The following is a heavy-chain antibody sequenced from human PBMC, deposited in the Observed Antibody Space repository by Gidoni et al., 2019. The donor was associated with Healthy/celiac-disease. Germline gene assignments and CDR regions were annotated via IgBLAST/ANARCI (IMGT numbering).Heavy chain of an antibody. J-gene: IGHJ6*02. CDR2: INHSGST. D-gene: IGHD3-9*01. Sequence: QVQLQQWGAGLLMPSETLSPTCAVYGGSFSGYSWSWIRQPPGKGLAWIGEINHSGSTNYNPSRESRVTISVGTYKNQCSLKLSSVTAADTAVYYCARGVHYDILAGGGYYCGMDVWGQGTTVTVSS. V-gene: IGHV4-34*01. CDR3: ARGVHYDILAGGGYYCGMDV. CDR1: GGSFSGYS.